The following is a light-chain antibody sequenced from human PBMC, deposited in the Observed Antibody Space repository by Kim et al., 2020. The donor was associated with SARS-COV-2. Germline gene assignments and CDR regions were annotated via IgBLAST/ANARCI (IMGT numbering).Light chain of an antibody. Sequence: DIQMAQSPSSLSASVGDRVTITCRASQGISNSLAWYRQKPGKVPMLLIYGASTLQSGVPPRFSGSGSGTDFTLTISSLQPEDAATYYCQKYNSAPWTFGQGTKVDIK. J-gene: IGKJ1*01. V-gene: IGKV1-27*01. CDR2: GAS. CDR3: QKYNSAPWT. CDR1: QGISNS.